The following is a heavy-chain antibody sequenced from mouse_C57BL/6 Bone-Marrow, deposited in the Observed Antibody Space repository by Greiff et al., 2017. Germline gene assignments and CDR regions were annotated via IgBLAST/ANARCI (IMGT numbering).Heavy chain of an antibody. CDR1: GYTFTSYW. CDR3: ARLGYYGSSLAY. V-gene: IGHV1-53*01. CDR2: INPSNGGT. J-gene: IGHJ3*01. Sequence: QVQLQQPGTELVKPGASVKLSCKASGYTFTSYWMHWVKQRPGQGLEWIGNINPSNGGTNYNEKFKSKATLTVDRSSSTAYMQLSSLTSEDSTVYYCARLGYYGSSLAYWGQGTLVTVSA. D-gene: IGHD1-1*01.